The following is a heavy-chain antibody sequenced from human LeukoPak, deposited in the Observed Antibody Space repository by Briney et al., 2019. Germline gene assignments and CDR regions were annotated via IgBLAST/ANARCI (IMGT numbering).Heavy chain of an antibody. CDR2: INPNSGAT. V-gene: IGHV1-2*02. J-gene: IGHJ4*02. D-gene: IGHD3-22*01. CDR3: ARSRITTIPNFDY. CDR1: GYTFTGYY. Sequence: SVKVSCKASGYTFTGYYLHWVRQAPGQGLEWMGWINPNSGATNNAQSFQGRVTVSRDTSISTAYMELSKVTSDDTGVYYCARSRITTIPNFDYWGQGALVTVSS.